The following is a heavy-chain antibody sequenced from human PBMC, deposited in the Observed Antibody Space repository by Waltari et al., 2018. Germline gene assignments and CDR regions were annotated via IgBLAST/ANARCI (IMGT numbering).Heavy chain of an antibody. CDR3: ASTGYSGDAFDI. J-gene: IGHJ3*02. V-gene: IGHV3-7*01. CDR2: IKEDGGRK. CDR1: GFTLSHYW. Sequence: EVQLVESGGGLVQPGGSLRLSCAASGFTLSHYWMGWVRQAPGKGLEWVAGIKEDGGRKDYADSVKGRFTISRDNAKNSLYLQMNSLRAEDTAVYYCASTGYSGDAFDIWGQGTMVIVSS. D-gene: IGHD2-15*01.